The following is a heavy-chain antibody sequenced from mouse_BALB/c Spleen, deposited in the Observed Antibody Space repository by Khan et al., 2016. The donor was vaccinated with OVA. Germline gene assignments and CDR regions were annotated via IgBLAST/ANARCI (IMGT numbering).Heavy chain of an antibody. V-gene: IGHV9-4*02. D-gene: IGHD2-14*01. CDR1: GYTFTTAG. CDR3: ARGGAAYDRNDGGAMEY. Sequence: QIQLVQSGPELKKPGETVRISCKASGYTFTTAGMQWVQKMPGKGLKWIGWINTHSGVPKYAEDFKGRFAFSLETSANPAYLQITNLKNEDTATYFWARGGAAYDRNDGGAMEYWGQGTSVTVSS. J-gene: IGHJ4*01. CDR2: INTHSGVP.